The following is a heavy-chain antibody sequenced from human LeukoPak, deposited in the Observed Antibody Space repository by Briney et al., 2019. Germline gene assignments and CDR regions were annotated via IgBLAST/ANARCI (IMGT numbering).Heavy chain of an antibody. Sequence: SVKVSCKASGGTFSSYAISWVRQAPGQGLEWMGGIIPIFGTANYAQKFQGRVTITADESTSTAYMELSSLRSEDTAVYYCARDRVGCSGYEGYMDVWGKGTTVTVSS. CDR2: IIPIFGTA. J-gene: IGHJ6*03. D-gene: IGHD5-12*01. CDR1: GGTFSSYA. V-gene: IGHV1-69*01. CDR3: ARDRVGCSGYEGYMDV.